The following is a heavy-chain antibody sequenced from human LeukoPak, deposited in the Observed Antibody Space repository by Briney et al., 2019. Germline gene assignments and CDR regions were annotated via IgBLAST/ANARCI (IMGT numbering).Heavy chain of an antibody. J-gene: IGHJ3*02. CDR3: AREWGTSSSWVHVFDI. Sequence: GGSLRLSCVGSGLTFSNYWMHWVRQAPGKGLVWVSRLNRDGSSTNYADSVKGRFTISRDNAKNTLYLQMNSLRAEDTAVYYCAREWGTSSSWVHVFDIWGQGTMVTVSS. CDR2: LNRDGSST. V-gene: IGHV3-74*01. D-gene: IGHD6-13*01. CDR1: GLTFSNYW.